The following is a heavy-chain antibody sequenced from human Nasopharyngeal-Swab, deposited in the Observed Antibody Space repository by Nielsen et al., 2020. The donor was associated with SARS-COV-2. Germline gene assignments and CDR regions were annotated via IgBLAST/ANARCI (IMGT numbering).Heavy chain of an antibody. CDR2: SYSGNGNT. V-gene: IGHV1-69*01. J-gene: IGHJ6*02. D-gene: IGHD6-13*01. Sequence: WVRQAPGQGFEWMVGSYSGNGNTGYAQKFQGRVTITADESTSTAYMELSSLRSEDTAVYYCARDSSSYSSSLRTYYYYGMDVWGQGTTVTVSS. CDR3: ARDSSSYSSSLRTYYYYGMDV.